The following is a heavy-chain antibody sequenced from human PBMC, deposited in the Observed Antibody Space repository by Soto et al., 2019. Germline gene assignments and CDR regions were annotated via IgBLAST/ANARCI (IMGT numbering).Heavy chain of an antibody. V-gene: IGHV4-34*01. D-gene: IGHD2-8*02. CDR2: INHSGST. J-gene: IGHJ4*02. CDR3: ARDKITGLFDY. CDR1: GGSFSGYY. Sequence: QVQLQQWGAGLLKPSETLSLTCAVYGGSFSGYYWTWIRQPPGTGLEWIGEINHSGSTNYNPSLKXRVTISVDTSKNQFSLTLTSVTAADTAVYYCARDKITGLFDYWGQGTLVTVSS.